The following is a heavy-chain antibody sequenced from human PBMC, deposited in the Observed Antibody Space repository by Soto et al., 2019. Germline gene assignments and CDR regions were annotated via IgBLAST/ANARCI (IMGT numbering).Heavy chain of an antibody. D-gene: IGHD6-13*01. J-gene: IGHJ5*02. Sequence: QVTLKESGPVLVKPTETLTLTCTVSGFSLSNARMGVSWIRQPPGKALEWLAHIFSNDEKSYSTSLKSRLTISKDTSKIQVVLAMTNMDPVDTATYYCARSIAAAGIWWFDPWGQGTLVTVSS. CDR1: GFSLSNARMG. CDR2: IFSNDEK. CDR3: ARSIAAAGIWWFDP. V-gene: IGHV2-26*01.